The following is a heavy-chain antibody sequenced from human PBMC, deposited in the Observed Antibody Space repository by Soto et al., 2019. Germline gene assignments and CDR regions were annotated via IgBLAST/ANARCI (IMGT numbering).Heavy chain of an antibody. CDR2: IDPSDSQT. CDR1: GYSFAGYW. CDR3: ARQIYDSDTGPNFQYYFDS. V-gene: IGHV5-10-1*01. J-gene: IGHJ4*02. D-gene: IGHD3-22*01. Sequence: PGESLKLSCKGSGYSFAGYWITWVRQKPGKGLEWVGRIDPSDSQTYYSPSFRGHVTISVTKSITTVFLQWSSLRASDTAMYYCARQIYDSDTGPNFQYYFDSWGQGTPVTVSS.